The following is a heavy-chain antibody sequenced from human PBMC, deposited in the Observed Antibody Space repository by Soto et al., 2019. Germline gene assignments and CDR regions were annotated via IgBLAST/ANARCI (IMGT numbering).Heavy chain of an antibody. CDR2: IYPGDSDT. V-gene: IGHV5-51*01. J-gene: IGHJ6*02. Sequence: PXEFMKISCKGSGYSFTSYWIGWVRQMPGKGLEWMGIIYPGDSDTRYSPSFQGQVTISADKSISTAYLQWSSLKASDTAMYYCARAPYDILTGYSVNDYYYYGMDVWGQGTTVTVSS. CDR1: GYSFTSYW. CDR3: ARAPYDILTGYSVNDYYYYGMDV. D-gene: IGHD3-9*01.